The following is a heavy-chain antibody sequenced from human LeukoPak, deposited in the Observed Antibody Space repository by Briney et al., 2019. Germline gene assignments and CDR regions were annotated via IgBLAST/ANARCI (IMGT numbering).Heavy chain of an antibody. CDR3: ARDEYYGSGSYYRSPYYYYGMDV. D-gene: IGHD3-10*01. V-gene: IGHV1-2*02. CDR1: GYTFTGYY. CDR2: INPNSGGT. Sequence: VASVKVSCKASGYTFTGYYMHWVRQAPGQGLEWMGWINPNSGGTNYAQKFQGRATMTRDTSISTAYMELSRLRSDDTAVYYCARDEYYGSGSYYRSPYYYYGMDVWGQGTTVTVSS. J-gene: IGHJ6*02.